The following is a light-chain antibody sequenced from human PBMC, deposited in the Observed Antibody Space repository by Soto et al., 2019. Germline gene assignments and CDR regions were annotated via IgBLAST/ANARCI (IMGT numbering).Light chain of an antibody. Sequence: QSALTQPASVSGSPGQSITISCIGTSSDVGSYNLVSWYQQHPGKAPKVLIYEVSERPSGVSNRFSSSKSGNTASLTISGLQAEDEAEYYCCSYAGSRTHVLFGGGTKVTVL. J-gene: IGLJ2*01. CDR3: CSYAGSRTHVL. CDR2: EVS. CDR1: SSDVGSYNL. V-gene: IGLV2-23*02.